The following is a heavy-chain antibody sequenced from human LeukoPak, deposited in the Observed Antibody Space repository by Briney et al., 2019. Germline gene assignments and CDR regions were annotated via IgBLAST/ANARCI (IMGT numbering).Heavy chain of an antibody. CDR1: GYSFSNDW. CDR3: ARRGCNGGSCYGY. D-gene: IGHD2-15*01. V-gene: IGHV5-51*01. J-gene: IGHJ4*02. CDR2: IYPGDSDT. Sequence: GESLKISCKGSGYSFSNDWIGWVRQMPGKGLEWMGIIYPGDSDTRYSPSFQGQVTISADKSISTAYLQWSSLEASDTAMYYCARRGCNGGSCYGYWGQGTLVTVSS.